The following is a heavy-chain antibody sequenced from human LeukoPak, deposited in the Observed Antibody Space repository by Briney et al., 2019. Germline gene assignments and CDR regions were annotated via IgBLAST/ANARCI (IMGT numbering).Heavy chain of an antibody. Sequence: SETLSLTCTVSGGSISSGSYYWSWIRQPAGKGLEWIGRIYTSGSTNYNPSLKSRVTISVDTSKNQFSLKLSSVTAADTAVYYCARAPQVPAAIGDWFDPWGQGTLATVSS. CDR1: GGSISSGSYY. D-gene: IGHD2-2*01. CDR3: ARAPQVPAAIGDWFDP. J-gene: IGHJ5*02. CDR2: IYTSGST. V-gene: IGHV4-61*02.